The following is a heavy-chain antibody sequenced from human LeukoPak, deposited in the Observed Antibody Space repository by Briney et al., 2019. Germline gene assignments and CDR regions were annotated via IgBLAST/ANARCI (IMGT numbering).Heavy chain of an antibody. D-gene: IGHD6-6*01. CDR3: SRVGRVSIYPSYMDV. CDR2: ISDDGRDI. CDR1: GFTFSTFP. Sequence: GTSLRLSCDASGFTFSTFPMHWIRQTPDKGLEWVAVISDDGRDIYYADSVKGRFTISRDNSKNTLYLQMNSLSPEETAVVYCSRVGRVSIYPSYMDVWGKGTTVTVSS. V-gene: IGHV3-30-3*01. J-gene: IGHJ6*03.